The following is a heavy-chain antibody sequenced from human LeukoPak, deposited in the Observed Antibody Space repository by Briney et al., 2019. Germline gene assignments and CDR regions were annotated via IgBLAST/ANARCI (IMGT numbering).Heavy chain of an antibody. CDR2: IKSKTDGGTT. CDR1: GFTFSTYS. Sequence: PGGSLRLSCAASGFTFSTYSMNWVRQAPGKGLEWVGRIKSKTDGGTTDYAAPVKGRFTISRDDSKNTLYLQMNSLKTEDTAVYYCTTDLPPSHRRYQLLVGYAFDIWGQGTMVTVSS. V-gene: IGHV3-15*01. CDR3: TTDLPPSHRRYQLLVGYAFDI. J-gene: IGHJ3*02. D-gene: IGHD2-2*01.